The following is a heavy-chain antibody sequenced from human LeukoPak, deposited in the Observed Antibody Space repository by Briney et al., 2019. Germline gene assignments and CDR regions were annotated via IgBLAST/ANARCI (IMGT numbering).Heavy chain of an antibody. CDR1: GFTFSNSA. CDR3: AKLSLSGRSQSADY. CDR2: IGSSGANT. Sequence: GGSLRLSCAASGFTFSNSAMSWVRQATGKGLEWVSAIGSSGANTYYADSVKGRFTISRDNSKNTLFLQMNSLRAEDTAVYYCAKLSLSGRSQSADYWGQGTLVTVSS. V-gene: IGHV3-23*01. D-gene: IGHD3-10*01. J-gene: IGHJ4*02.